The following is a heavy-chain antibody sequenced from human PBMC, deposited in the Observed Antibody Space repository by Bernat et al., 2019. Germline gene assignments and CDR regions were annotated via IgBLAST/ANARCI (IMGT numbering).Heavy chain of an antibody. CDR1: GYSFTSYC. J-gene: IGHJ5*02. Sequence: EVQLVQSGAEVKKPGESLKFSCKGSGYSFTSYCIGWVRQMPGKGLEWMGIIYPGDSGTRYSPSFQGQVTSSADKSISTAYLQWSSMKAADTAMYYCASGGYSSSWDGWFDPWGQGTLVTVSS. D-gene: IGHD6-13*01. V-gene: IGHV5-51*01. CDR2: IYPGDSGT. CDR3: ASGGYSSSWDGWFDP.